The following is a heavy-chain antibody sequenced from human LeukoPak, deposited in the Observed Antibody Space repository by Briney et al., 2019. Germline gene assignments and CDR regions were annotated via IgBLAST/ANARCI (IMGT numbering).Heavy chain of an antibody. CDR1: GFTFSDYD. CDR2: ISRGSDYI. V-gene: IGHV3-21*01. D-gene: IGHD3-10*01. J-gene: IGHJ4*02. CDR3: AFLLGNFYNPDF. Sequence: AGGSLRLSCAASGFTFSDYDMNWVRQAPGKGLEWVSFISRGSDYIFYADSVKGRFTISRDNAQDSLYLQMNSLRPEDTALYYCAFLLGNFYNPDFWGQGTLVTVSS.